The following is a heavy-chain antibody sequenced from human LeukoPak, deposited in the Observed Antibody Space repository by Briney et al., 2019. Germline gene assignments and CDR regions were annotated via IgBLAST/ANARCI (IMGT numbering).Heavy chain of an antibody. J-gene: IGHJ3*02. CDR3: AREKVPRITLRRTAAAGGGAFDI. D-gene: IGHD1-14*01. V-gene: IGHV3-7*01. CDR1: GFTFSSYW. Sequence: AGGSLRLSCAASGFTFSSYWMSWVRQAPGKGLEWVANIKQDGSEKYYVDSVKGRFTISRDNAKNSLYLQMNSLRAEDTAVYYCAREKVPRITLRRTAAAGGGAFDIWGQGTMVTVSS. CDR2: IKQDGSEK.